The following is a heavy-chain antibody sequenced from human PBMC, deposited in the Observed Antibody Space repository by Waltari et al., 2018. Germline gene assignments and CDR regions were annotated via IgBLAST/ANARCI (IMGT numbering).Heavy chain of an antibody. V-gene: IGHV1-8*03. Sequence: QVQLVQSGAEVKKPGASVKVSCKASGYTFTIYDINWVRQATGQGLEWMGWRNPNSGNKGYAQKFQGRVTITRNTSISTAYMELSSLRSEDTAMYYCARDSSSGWYVSDYWGQGTLVTVSS. J-gene: IGHJ4*02. CDR1: GYTFTIYD. CDR3: ARDSSSGWYVSDY. D-gene: IGHD6-19*01. CDR2: RNPNSGNK.